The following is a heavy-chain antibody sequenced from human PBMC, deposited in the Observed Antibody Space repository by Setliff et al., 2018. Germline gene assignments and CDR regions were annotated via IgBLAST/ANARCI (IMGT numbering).Heavy chain of an antibody. J-gene: IGHJ3*02. D-gene: IGHD2-15*01. Sequence: ASVKVSCKASGYTFTSYYMHWVRQAPGQGLEWMGIINPSGGSTSYAQKFQGRVTMTRDTSISTAYMDLSRLRSEDTAVYYCATNSGGNTIDAFDIWGQGAMVTVS. CDR1: GYTFTSYY. V-gene: IGHV1-46*01. CDR3: ATNSGGNTIDAFDI. CDR2: INPSGGST.